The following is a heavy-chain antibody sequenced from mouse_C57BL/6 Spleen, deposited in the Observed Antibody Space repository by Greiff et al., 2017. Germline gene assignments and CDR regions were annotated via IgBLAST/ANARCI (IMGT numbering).Heavy chain of an antibody. D-gene: IGHD4-1*01. J-gene: IGHJ1*03. CDR2: ISSGGSYT. Sequence: EVHLVESGGDLVKPGGSLKLSCAASGFTFSSYGMSWVRQTPDKRLEWVATISSGGSYTYYPDSVKGRFTISRDNAKNTLYLQMSSLKSEDTAMYYCARQLGRGDWHFDVWGTGTTVTVSS. V-gene: IGHV5-6*01. CDR1: GFTFSSYG. CDR3: ARQLGRGDWHFDV.